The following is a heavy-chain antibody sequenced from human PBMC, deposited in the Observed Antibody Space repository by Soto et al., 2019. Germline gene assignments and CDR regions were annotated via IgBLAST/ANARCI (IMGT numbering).Heavy chain of an antibody. CDR2: ISYDGSNK. Sequence: QVQLVESGGGVVQPGRSLRLSCAASGFTFSSYGMHWVRQAPGKGLEWVAGISYDGSNKYYADSVKGRFTISRDNSKNTLYLQMNSLRAEDTAVYYWAKNSGSYYEKNWAFDIWGQGTMVTVSS. CDR3: AKNSGSYYEKNWAFDI. CDR1: GFTFSSYG. J-gene: IGHJ3*02. D-gene: IGHD1-26*01. V-gene: IGHV3-30*18.